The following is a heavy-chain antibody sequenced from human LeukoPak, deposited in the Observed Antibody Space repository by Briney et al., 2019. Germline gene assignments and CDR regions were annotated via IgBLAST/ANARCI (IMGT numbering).Heavy chain of an antibody. J-gene: IGHJ4*02. V-gene: IGHV3-23*01. Sequence: GGSLRLSCAASGFTFSSYAMSWVRQAPGKGLEWVSAISGSGGSTYYADSVKGRFTISRDNSKNTLYLQMNSLRAEDTAVYYCAQLCTSCYAAYDWGQETLGNVSS. CDR3: AQLCTSCYAAYD. CDR1: GFTFSSYA. CDR2: ISGSGGST. D-gene: IGHD2-2*01.